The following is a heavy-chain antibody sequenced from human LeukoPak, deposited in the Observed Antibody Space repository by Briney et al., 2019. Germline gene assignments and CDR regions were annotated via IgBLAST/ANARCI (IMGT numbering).Heavy chain of an antibody. CDR3: AKDYYYDSSGYYYGDAFDI. Sequence: GGSLRLSCAASGFTFSAYAMAWVRQAPGKGLEWVSTISGSGGTTYSADAVKGRFTISRDNSKNILYLQVNSLRAGDTAVYYCAKDYYYDSSGYYYGDAFDIWGQGTMVTVSS. V-gene: IGHV3-23*01. CDR2: ISGSGGTT. D-gene: IGHD3-22*01. J-gene: IGHJ3*02. CDR1: GFTFSAYA.